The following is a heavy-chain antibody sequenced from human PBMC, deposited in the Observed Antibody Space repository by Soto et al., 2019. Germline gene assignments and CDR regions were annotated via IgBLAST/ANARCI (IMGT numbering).Heavy chain of an antibody. CDR3: ARGVRDGYYGMDV. CDR2: IYTNGNT. CDR1: GGSFSSYY. J-gene: IGHJ6*02. V-gene: IGHV4-4*07. D-gene: IGHD3-16*02. Sequence: QAQLQESGPGLVKPSETLSLTCSVSGGSFSSYYWTWIRQPAGKGLEWIGRIYTNGNTNYNPSLKRRVTMSDDTSKNQFSLRLRSVTAADTAVYYCARGVRDGYYGMDVWGPGATVTVSS.